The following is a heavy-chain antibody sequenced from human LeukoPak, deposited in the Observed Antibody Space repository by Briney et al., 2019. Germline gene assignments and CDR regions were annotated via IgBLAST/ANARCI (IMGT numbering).Heavy chain of an antibody. Sequence: PGGSLRLSCAASGFTFSSYEMNWVRQAPGKGLEWISYISASGTITHYADSVEGRFTISRDNAKNSLYLQMNSLRAEDTAVYYCARAEGATVTVAWFFYWGQGTLVTVSS. D-gene: IGHD1-26*01. CDR1: GFTFSSYE. CDR2: ISASGTIT. J-gene: IGHJ4*02. CDR3: ARAEGATVTVAWFFY. V-gene: IGHV3-48*03.